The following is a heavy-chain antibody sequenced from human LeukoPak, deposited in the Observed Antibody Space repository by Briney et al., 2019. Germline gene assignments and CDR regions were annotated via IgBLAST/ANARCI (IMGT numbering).Heavy chain of an antibody. V-gene: IGHV4-31*03. J-gene: IGHJ3*02. CDR2: IYYSGST. Sequence: SETLSLTCTVSGGSISSGGYYWSWTRQHPGKGLEWIGYIYYSGSTYYNPSLKSRVTISVDTSKNQFSLQLSSVTAADTAVYYCARSGDCGSSTSCYAFDIWGQGTMVTVSS. D-gene: IGHD2-2*01. CDR1: GGSISSGGYY. CDR3: ARSGDCGSSTSCYAFDI.